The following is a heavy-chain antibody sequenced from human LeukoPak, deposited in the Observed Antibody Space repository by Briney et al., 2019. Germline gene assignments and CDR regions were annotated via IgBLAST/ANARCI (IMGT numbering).Heavy chain of an antibody. J-gene: IGHJ3*02. CDR1: GFTFSDYY. CDR3: AREKKTEWTTGAFDM. V-gene: IGHV3-11*01. D-gene: IGHD3-3*01. CDR2: TSPSGGTI. Sequence: PGGSLRLSCAASGFTFSDYYVSWIRQAPETGLEWLSYTSPSGGTIYYTDSVKGRFTMSRDNAQNALYLEMNSLRAEDTAVYYCAREKKTEWTTGAFDMWGQGTMDIVSS.